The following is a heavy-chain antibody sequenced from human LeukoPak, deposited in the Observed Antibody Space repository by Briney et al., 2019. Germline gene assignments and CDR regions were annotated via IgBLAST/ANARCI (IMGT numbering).Heavy chain of an antibody. CDR1: GGSFSGYY. CDR2: INHSGST. J-gene: IGHJ4*02. CDR3: ARVRSWYYFDY. V-gene: IGHV4-34*01. Sequence: SETLSLTCAVYGGSFSGYYWSWIRHPPGKGLEWIGEINHSGSTNYNPSLKSRVTISVDTSKNQFSLKLSSVTAADTAVYYCARVRSWYYFDYWGQGTLVTVSS. D-gene: IGHD6-13*01.